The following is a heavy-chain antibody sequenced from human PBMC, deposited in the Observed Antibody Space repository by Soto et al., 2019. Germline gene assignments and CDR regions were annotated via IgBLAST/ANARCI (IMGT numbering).Heavy chain of an antibody. CDR1: GFTFSSYW. D-gene: IGHD4-4*01. V-gene: IGHV3-74*01. J-gene: IGHJ3*02. CDR2: IKSDGSST. CDR3: VRRFDGNSASAFDM. Sequence: EVLLVESGGGLVQPGGSLRVSCAASGFTFSSYWMHWVRQAPGKGLVWVSRIKSDGSSTNYADSGKGRFTISRDNAKNMVYLHMSSLRVDDTAVYYCVRRFDGNSASAFDMWGQGTMVTVSS.